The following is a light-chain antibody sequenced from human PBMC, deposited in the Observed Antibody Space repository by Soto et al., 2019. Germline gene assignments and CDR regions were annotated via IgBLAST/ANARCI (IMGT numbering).Light chain of an antibody. V-gene: IGLV4-69*01. CDR3: QTWGTDIVV. Sequence: QLVLTQSPSASASLGASVKLTCTLSSGHSSYAIAWHQQQPEKGPRYLMKLNSDGSHSKGDGIPDRFSGSGSGAERYLTISSLQSEDEADYYCQTWGTDIVVFGGGTKVTVL. CDR1: SGHSSYA. J-gene: IGLJ2*01. CDR2: LNSDGSH.